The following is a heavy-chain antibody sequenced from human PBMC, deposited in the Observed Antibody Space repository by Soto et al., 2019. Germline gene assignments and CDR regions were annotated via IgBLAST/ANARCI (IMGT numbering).Heavy chain of an antibody. D-gene: IGHD1-26*01. J-gene: IGHJ4*02. CDR2: FVPIVGTT. CDR1: GGTFSSYT. V-gene: IGHV1-69*01. Sequence: VQLVQSGAEVKQPGSSVKVSCKASGGTFSSYTVTWVRQAPGQGLEWMGGFVPIVGTTDYSQNFQGRLTTTADESATTRYMELSSLTSDDTARYYCAIGSTYSGEFEFWGQGTLVTVSS. CDR3: AIGSTYSGEFEF.